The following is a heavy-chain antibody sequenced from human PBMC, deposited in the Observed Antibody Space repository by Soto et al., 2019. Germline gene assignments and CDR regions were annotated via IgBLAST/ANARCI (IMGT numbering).Heavy chain of an antibody. CDR2: IDHSGYT. J-gene: IGHJ5*02. V-gene: IGHV4-34*01. CDR1: VESFWSYY. D-gene: IGHD3-3*01. CDR3: ARVRDWFDP. Sequence: PWETMSLTWAVCVESFWSYYWNWIRQPPGKGLEWIGEIDHSGYTNYNPSLKSRVTISVDTSKNQFSLRLTSVTAADTAVYYRARVRDWFDPWGQGTLVTVSS.